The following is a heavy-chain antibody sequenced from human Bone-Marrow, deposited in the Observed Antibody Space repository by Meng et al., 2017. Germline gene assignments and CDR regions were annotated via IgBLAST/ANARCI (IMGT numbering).Heavy chain of an antibody. CDR3: ARENQGGIVEGGPTYYFDY. J-gene: IGHJ4*02. CDR1: GCSISSSYW. Sequence: GHLEARGRWVLKPLVTLPPAFAASGCSISSSYWWTWVRQSPGRGLEWIGEIYHSGTTNYNPSLKSRVTISVDKSRNLFSLNLSSVTAADTAMYYCARENQGGIVEGGPTYYFDYWGQGALVTVSS. D-gene: IGHD6-13*01. V-gene: IGHV4-4*02. CDR2: IYHSGTT.